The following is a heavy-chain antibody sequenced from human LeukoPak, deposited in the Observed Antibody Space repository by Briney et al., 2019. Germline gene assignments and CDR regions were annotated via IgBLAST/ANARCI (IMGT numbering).Heavy chain of an antibody. V-gene: IGHV3-48*01. CDR2: ISSSSSTI. CDR1: GFTFSSYS. J-gene: IGHJ3*02. CDR3: ATDPVLAHAFVI. D-gene: IGHD6-6*01. Sequence: PGGSLRLSCAASGFTFSSYSMNWVRQAPGKGLEWVSYISSSSSTIYYADSVKGRFTISRDNAKHSLHLQMNILTAEDTAEYYCATDPVLAHAFVIWGQGTMITVSS.